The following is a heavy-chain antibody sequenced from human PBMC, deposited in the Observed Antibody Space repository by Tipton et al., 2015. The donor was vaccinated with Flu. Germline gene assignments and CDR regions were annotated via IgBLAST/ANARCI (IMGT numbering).Heavy chain of an antibody. CDR1: GGSISSYY. CDR3: ARVGGSSYYYYGMDV. D-gene: IGHD1-26*01. J-gene: IGHJ6*02. CDR2: IYYSGST. V-gene: IGHV4-59*01. Sequence: TLSLTCTVSGGSISSYYWSWIRQPPGKGLEWIGYIYYSGSTNYNPSLKSRVTISVDTSKNQFSLKLSPVTAADTAVYYCARVGGSSYYYYGMDVWDQGP.